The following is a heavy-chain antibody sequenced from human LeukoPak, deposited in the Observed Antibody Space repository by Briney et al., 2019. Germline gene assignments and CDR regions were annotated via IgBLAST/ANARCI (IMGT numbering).Heavy chain of an antibody. V-gene: IGHV3-64*01. D-gene: IGHD3-10*02. Sequence: GGSLRLSCAASGFTLSSYWMHWVRQAPGKGLEYVSAISENGGRTYYANSVKGRFTNSRDNSKSTLFLQMNSLRAEDTALYYCAKDLHYYVAMDVWGQGTAVTVSS. CDR1: GFTLSSYW. CDR2: ISENGGRT. CDR3: AKDLHYYVAMDV. J-gene: IGHJ6*02.